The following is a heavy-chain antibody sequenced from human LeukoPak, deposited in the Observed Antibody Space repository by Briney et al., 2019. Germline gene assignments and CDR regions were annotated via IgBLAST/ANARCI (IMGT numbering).Heavy chain of an antibody. CDR3: ARPYYDIFTGPHYYFDY. V-gene: IGHV5-51*01. CDR1: GYSFTSYW. Sequence: GESLKISCKGSGYSFTSYWFGWVRQMPGKGLEWMGIINPGDSDTRYSPSFQGQVTISADKSISTAYLQWSSLKASDTAMYYCARPYYDIFTGPHYYFDYWGQGTLVTVSS. D-gene: IGHD3-9*01. CDR2: INPGDSDT. J-gene: IGHJ4*02.